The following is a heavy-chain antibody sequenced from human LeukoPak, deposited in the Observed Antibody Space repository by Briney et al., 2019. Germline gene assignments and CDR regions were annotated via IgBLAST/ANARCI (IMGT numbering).Heavy chain of an antibody. D-gene: IGHD3-10*01. CDR1: GYTFTSYY. CDR3: ARDKDITMVRGVIPYYGMDV. Sequence: SCKASGYTFTSYYMHWVRQAPGKGLEWVAVIWYDGSNKYYADSVKGRFTISRDNSKNTLYLQMNSLRAEDTAVYYCARDKDITMVRGVIPYYGMDVWGQGTTVTVSS. CDR2: IWYDGSNK. J-gene: IGHJ6*02. V-gene: IGHV3-33*01.